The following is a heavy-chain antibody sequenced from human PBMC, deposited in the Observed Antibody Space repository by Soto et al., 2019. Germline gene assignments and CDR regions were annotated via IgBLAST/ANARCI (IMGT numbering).Heavy chain of an antibody. D-gene: IGHD2-2*01. CDR2: INPNSGGT. CDR3: AREGWAYCSSTSCYLSQASGMDV. Sequence: GASVKVSCKASGYTFTGYYMHWVRQAPGQGLEWMGWINPNSGGTNYAQKFQGWVTMTRDTSISTAYMELSRLRSDDTAVYYCAREGWAYCSSTSCYLSQASGMDVWGQGTTVTVSS. J-gene: IGHJ6*02. CDR1: GYTFTGYY. V-gene: IGHV1-2*04.